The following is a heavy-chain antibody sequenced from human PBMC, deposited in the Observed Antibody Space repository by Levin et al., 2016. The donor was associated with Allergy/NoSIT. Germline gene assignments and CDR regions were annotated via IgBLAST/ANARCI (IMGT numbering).Heavy chain of an antibody. V-gene: IGHV3-21*01. Sequence: GESLKISCTTSGFTFSSYDMNWVRQAPGKGLEWVSSISGSSTRLHYADSVKGRFTISRDNAKNSLYLQMSSLRVEDTAVYYCARDQLWLDGSGFDFWGQGTLVTVLL. D-gene: IGHD6-19*01. CDR3: ARDQLWLDGSGFDF. CDR2: ISGSSTRL. J-gene: IGHJ4*02. CDR1: GFTFSSYD.